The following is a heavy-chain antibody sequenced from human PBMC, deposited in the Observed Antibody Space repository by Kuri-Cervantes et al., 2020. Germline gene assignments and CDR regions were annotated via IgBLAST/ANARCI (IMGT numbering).Heavy chain of an antibody. Sequence: GGSLRLSCAVSGFTFSDYYMSWIRQAPGKGLEWVSYISSSGSTIYYADSVKGRFTISRDNAKNSLYLQMNSLRAEDTAVYYCARDNYDYIWGSYRKFDYWGQGTLVTVSS. V-gene: IGHV3-11*01. D-gene: IGHD3-16*02. CDR1: GFTFSDYY. CDR2: ISSSGSTI. J-gene: IGHJ4*02. CDR3: ARDNYDYIWGSYRKFDY.